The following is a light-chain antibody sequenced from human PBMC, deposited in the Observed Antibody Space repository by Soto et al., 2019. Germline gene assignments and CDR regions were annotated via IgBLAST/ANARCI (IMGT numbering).Light chain of an antibody. V-gene: IGKV2-40*01. CDR3: MQRLEFPLT. CDR1: ETLLDSDGRTY. J-gene: IGKJ4*01. Sequence: EIVLSRTPLCLPVTPGEPASMSCMSSETLLDSDGRTYLDWYLQKPGQSPQLLIYTVSYRASGVPDRFSGSGSGTEFTLKISRVEAEDVGVYYCMQRLEFPLTFGGGTKVDIK. CDR2: TVS.